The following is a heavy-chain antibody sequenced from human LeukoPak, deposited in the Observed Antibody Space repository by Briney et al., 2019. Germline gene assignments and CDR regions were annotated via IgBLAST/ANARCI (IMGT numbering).Heavy chain of an antibody. D-gene: IGHD3-16*01. CDR1: GYIFSDYW. Sequence: GGSLRLSCAASGYIFSDYWMHWVRQGPGKGLVWVSRIKSDGSSTSYADSVKGRFTISRDNAKNTVYVHMNSLRDEDTAVYYCARGGRYAYFLDYWGQGTLVTVSS. CDR2: IKSDGSST. CDR3: ARGGRYAYFLDY. V-gene: IGHV3-74*01. J-gene: IGHJ4*02.